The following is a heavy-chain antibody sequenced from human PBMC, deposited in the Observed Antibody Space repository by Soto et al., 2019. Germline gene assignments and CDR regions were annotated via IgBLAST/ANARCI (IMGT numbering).Heavy chain of an antibody. Sequence: GGSLRLSCAASGFTFSSYGMHWVRQAPGKGLGWVAVIWYDGSNKYYADSVKGRFTISRDNSKNTLYLQMNSLRAEDTAVYYCARHRDYGRDAFDIWGQGTMVTVSS. J-gene: IGHJ3*02. CDR2: IWYDGSNK. CDR3: ARHRDYGRDAFDI. CDR1: GFTFSSYG. D-gene: IGHD4-17*01. V-gene: IGHV3-33*01.